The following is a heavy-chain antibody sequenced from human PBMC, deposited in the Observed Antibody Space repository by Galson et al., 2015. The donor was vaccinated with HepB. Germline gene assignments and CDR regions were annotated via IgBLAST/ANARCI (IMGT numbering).Heavy chain of an antibody. Sequence: SLRLSCAASGFSISSSAMTWVRQAPGKGLEWVSSICGSGVSTYYADSVQGRFTISRDTSENALHLQMNSLRAEDTAVYYCGKVNGGGAGAFEYWGQGTLVTVSS. D-gene: IGHD3-10*01. CDR1: GFSISSSA. J-gene: IGHJ4*02. CDR2: ICGSGVST. CDR3: GKVNGGGAGAFEY. V-gene: IGHV3-23*01.